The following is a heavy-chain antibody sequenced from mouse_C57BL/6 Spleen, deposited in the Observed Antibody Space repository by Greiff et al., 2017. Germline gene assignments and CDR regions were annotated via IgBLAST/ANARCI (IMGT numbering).Heavy chain of an antibody. Sequence: EVQLQQSGPELVKPGASVKMSCKASGYTFTDYNMHWVKQSHGKSLEWIGYLNPNNGGTSYNQKFKGKATLTVNKSSSPAYMELRSLTSKVSAVYDCACPSYYIGSSWYFDVWGTGTTVTVSA. CDR1: GYTFTDYN. J-gene: IGHJ1*03. D-gene: IGHD1-1*01. V-gene: IGHV1-22*01. CDR3: ACPSYYIGSSWYFDV. CDR2: LNPNNGGT.